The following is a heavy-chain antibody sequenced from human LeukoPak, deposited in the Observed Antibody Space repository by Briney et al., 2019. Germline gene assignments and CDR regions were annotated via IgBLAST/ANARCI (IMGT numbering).Heavy chain of an antibody. V-gene: IGHV3-48*03. Sequence: PGGSLRLSCAASGFTFTTYDMSWVRQAPGKGLEWVSAIIGSGSTIYYADSVKGRFTISRDNAKNSLYLQMNSLRAEDTAVYYCAELGITMIGGVWGKGTTVTISS. CDR1: GFTFTTYD. D-gene: IGHD3-10*02. CDR2: IIGSGSTI. CDR3: AELGITMIGGV. J-gene: IGHJ6*04.